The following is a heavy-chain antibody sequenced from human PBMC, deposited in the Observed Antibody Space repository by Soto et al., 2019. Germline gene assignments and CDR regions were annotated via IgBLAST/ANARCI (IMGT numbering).Heavy chain of an antibody. CDR3: AKGPNYYDSSGYPDY. CDR2: ISGSGGST. CDR1: GFTFSSYA. J-gene: IGHJ4*02. Sequence: PGGSLRLSCAASGFTFSSYAMSWVRQAPGKGLEWASAISGSGGSTYYADSVKGRFTISRDNSKNTLYLQMNSLRAEDTAVYYCAKGPNYYDSSGYPDYWGQGTLVTVSS. D-gene: IGHD3-22*01. V-gene: IGHV3-23*01.